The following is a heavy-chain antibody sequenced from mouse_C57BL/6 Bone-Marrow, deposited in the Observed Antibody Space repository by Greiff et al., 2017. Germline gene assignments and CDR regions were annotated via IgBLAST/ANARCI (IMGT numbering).Heavy chain of an antibody. CDR2: IFPGSGST. CDR3: ARRGLRRDYYAMDY. D-gene: IGHD2-4*01. Sequence: VQGVESGPELVKPGASVKISCKASGYTFTDYYINWVKQRPGQGLEWIGWIFPGSGSTYYNEKFKGKATLTVDKSSSTAYMLLSSLTSEDSAVYFCARRGLRRDYYAMDYWGQGTSVTFSS. V-gene: IGHV1-75*01. CDR1: GYTFTDYY. J-gene: IGHJ4*01.